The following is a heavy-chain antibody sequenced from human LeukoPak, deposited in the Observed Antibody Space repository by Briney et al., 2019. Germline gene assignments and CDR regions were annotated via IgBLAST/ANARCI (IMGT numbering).Heavy chain of an antibody. V-gene: IGHV3-7*01. Sequence: GGSLRLSCAASGFGFRNYWMSWVRQAPGKGLEWVANIKPDGSEKYYVDSVKGRITISRDNAKNSLYLQMNSLRVEDTAVYFCARDLYCTTTSCYMTRYYHYYMDVWGRGTTVTVSS. J-gene: IGHJ6*03. CDR2: IKPDGSEK. CDR1: GFGFRNYW. CDR3: ARDLYCTTTSCYMTRYYHYYMDV. D-gene: IGHD2-2*01.